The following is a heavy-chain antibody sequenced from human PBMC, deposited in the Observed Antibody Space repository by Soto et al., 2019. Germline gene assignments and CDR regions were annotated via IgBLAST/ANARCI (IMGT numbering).Heavy chain of an antibody. CDR2: INPNSGGT. D-gene: IGHD3-3*01. CDR1: GYTFTGYY. CDR3: ARDDYDFWSGYYGPYYGMDV. V-gene: IGHV1-2*02. Sequence: ASMKVSCTSSGYTFTGYYMPWVRQSRSQVLERMVWINPNSGGTNYAQKFQGRVTMTRDTSISTAYMELSRLRSDDTAVYYCARDDYDFWSGYYGPYYGMDVWGQGTTVTVSS. J-gene: IGHJ6*02.